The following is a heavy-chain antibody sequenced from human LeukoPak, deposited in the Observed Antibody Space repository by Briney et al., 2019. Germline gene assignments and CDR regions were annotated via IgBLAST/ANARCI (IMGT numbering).Heavy chain of an antibody. CDR1: GFTFSSYG. CDR2: IWYDGSNK. J-gene: IGHJ6*02. D-gene: IGHD2-2*01. V-gene: IGHV3-33*01. CDR3: ARDLVPSDYYYGMDV. Sequence: GRSLRLSCAASGFTFSSYGMHWARQAPGKGLEWVAVIWYDGSNKYYADSVKGRFTISRDNSKNTLYLQMNSLRAEDTAVYYCARDLVPSDYYYGMDVWGQGTTVTVSS.